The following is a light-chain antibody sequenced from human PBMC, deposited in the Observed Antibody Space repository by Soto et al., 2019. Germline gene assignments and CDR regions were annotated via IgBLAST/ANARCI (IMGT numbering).Light chain of an antibody. J-gene: IGLJ1*01. CDR3: AAWDASLSGPYV. Sequence: QSVLTQPPSASGTPGQRVTISCSGSSSDIGSNYVYWFQQLPGTAPKLLIYRNNQWPSGVPDRFSGSKSGTSASLAISGIRSEDEADYYCAAWDASLSGPYVFGTGPRSP. CDR1: SSDIGSNY. CDR2: RNN. V-gene: IGLV1-47*01.